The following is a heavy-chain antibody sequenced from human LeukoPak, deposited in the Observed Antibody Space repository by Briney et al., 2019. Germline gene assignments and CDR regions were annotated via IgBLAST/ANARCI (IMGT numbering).Heavy chain of an antibody. CDR3: ARDLLKVATDY. CDR2: VSGSGSST. V-gene: IGHV3-23*01. J-gene: IGHJ4*02. CDR1: GFTFSSYA. Sequence: GGSLRLSCAASGFTFSSYAMSWVRQAPRKGLEWVSVVSGSGSSTDYADSVKGRFTISRDNSKNTLYLQMNSLRAEDTAVYYCARDLLKVATDYWGQGTLVTVSS. D-gene: IGHD5-12*01.